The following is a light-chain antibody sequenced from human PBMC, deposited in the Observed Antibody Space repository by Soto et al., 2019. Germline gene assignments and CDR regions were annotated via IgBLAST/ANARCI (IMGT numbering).Light chain of an antibody. J-gene: IGKJ2*01. CDR1: QSVSSSY. CDR3: QQYGSSPLYT. CDR2: GAS. V-gene: IGKV3-20*01. Sequence: EIVLTQSPGTLSLSPGERATLSCRASQSVSSSYLAWYQQKPGQAPRLLIYGASIRATGIPDRISGSGSGTDFTLTISRLEPEDFAVYYCQQYGSSPLYTFGQGTKLEIK.